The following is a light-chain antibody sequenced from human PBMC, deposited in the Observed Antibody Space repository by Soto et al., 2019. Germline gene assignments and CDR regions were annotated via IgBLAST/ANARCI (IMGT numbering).Light chain of an antibody. CDR3: CSFTSSNTWV. CDR2: EVN. V-gene: IGLV2-14*01. Sequence: QSALTQPASVSGSPGQSITISCTGTSSDVGAYNYVSWYQQYPGKAPNLMIYEVNTRPSGVSNRFSGSKSGNTASLAISGLQAGDEADYYCCSFTSSNTWVFGGGTKLTVL. CDR1: SSDVGAYNY. J-gene: IGLJ3*02.